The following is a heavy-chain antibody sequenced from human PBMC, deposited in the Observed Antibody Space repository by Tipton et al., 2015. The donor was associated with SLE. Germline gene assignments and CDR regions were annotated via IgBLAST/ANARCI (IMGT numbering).Heavy chain of an antibody. J-gene: IGHJ6*02. Sequence: GSLRLSCAASGFTFSSYSMNWVRQAPGKGLEWVSYISSSSSTIYYADSVKGRFTTSRDNAKNSLYLQMNSLRAEDTAVYYCAREPSTRIALVYYGMDVWGQGTTVTVSS. CDR3: AREPSTRIALVYYGMDV. CDR2: ISSSSSTI. CDR1: GFTFSSYS. V-gene: IGHV3-48*01. D-gene: IGHD6-13*01.